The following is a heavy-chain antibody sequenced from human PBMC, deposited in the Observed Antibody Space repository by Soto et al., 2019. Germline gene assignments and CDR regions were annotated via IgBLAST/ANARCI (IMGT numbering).Heavy chain of an antibody. CDR3: TRDLDY. Sequence: QVQLVQSGAEVKKPGASVKVSCKPSGYSLTGYYMHWVRQAPGQGLEWMGWLNPITGGTNYTQKFQGRVTMTRDTSIGTAYMEMSGLRCDDTAVYFCTRDLDYWGQGTLVTVSS. J-gene: IGHJ4*02. CDR2: LNPITGGT. V-gene: IGHV1-2*02. CDR1: GYSLTGYY.